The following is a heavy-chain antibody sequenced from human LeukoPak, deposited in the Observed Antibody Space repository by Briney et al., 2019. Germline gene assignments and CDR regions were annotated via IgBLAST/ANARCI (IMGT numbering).Heavy chain of an antibody. CDR1: GYTFTGYY. CDR3: ARDSQPIAVDPETGDY. Sequence: GASVKVSCKASGYTFTGYYMHWVRQAPGQGLEWMGWINPNSGGTNYAQKFQGRVTMTRDTSISTAYMELSRLRSDDTAVYYCARDSQPIAVDPETGDYWGQGTLVTVSS. J-gene: IGHJ4*02. V-gene: IGHV1-2*02. D-gene: IGHD6-19*01. CDR2: INPNSGGT.